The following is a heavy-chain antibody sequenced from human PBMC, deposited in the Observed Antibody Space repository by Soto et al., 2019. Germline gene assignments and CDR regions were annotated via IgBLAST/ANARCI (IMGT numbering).Heavy chain of an antibody. CDR1: GYPVTAYY. V-gene: IGHV1-2*02. D-gene: IGHD3-3*01. J-gene: IGHJ3*02. CDR3: ARGGGVGVAGSAAFDM. CDR2: INPATGAA. Sequence: QLHLVQSGAVVKKPGASVTVSCSASGYPVTAYYMHWVRQAPGRGLEWMGGINPATGAAKYTQTFQGRVTLTRDTATSTVFLDLSGLTSGATAVFYCARGGGVGVAGSAAFDMWGQGTLVTVSS.